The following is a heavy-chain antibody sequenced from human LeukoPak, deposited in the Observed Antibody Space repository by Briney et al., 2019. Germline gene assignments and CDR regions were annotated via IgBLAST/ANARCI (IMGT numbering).Heavy chain of an antibody. CDR2: IKQDGSEK. CDR1: GFIFSNYC. D-gene: IGHD3-22*01. J-gene: IGHJ4*02. Sequence: GGSLRLSCAASGFIFSNYCMSWVRQAPGKGLEWVANIKQDGSEKYYVDSVKGRFTISRDNAKNSLYLQMNSLRDEDTAVYYCARDGTPDYYDSSGYSYYFDYWGQGTLVTVSS. V-gene: IGHV3-7*01. CDR3: ARDGTPDYYDSSGYSYYFDY.